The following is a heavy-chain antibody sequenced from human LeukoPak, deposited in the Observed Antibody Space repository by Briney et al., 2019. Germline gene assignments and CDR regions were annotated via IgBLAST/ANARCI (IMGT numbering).Heavy chain of an antibody. CDR1: GYSINNAHY. Sequence: SETLSLTCAVSGYSINNAHYWAWIRQPPGKGLEWIGNISQSAIASYNPSLKSRVTISLDTSNIHFSLDLRSVTAADTAVYFCARASVEHSIVAGDYFDYWGQGTLVTVSS. CDR3: ARASVEHSIVAGDYFDY. J-gene: IGHJ4*02. V-gene: IGHV4-38-2*01. CDR2: ISQSAIA. D-gene: IGHD1/OR15-1a*01.